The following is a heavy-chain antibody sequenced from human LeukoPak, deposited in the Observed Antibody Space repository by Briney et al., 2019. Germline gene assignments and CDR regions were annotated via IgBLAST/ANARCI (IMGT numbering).Heavy chain of an antibody. CDR3: ARDEYCSSTSCYHVY. CDR2: ISWNSGSI. V-gene: IGHV3-9*01. Sequence: GGSLRLSCAASGFTFDDYAMHWVRQAPGKGLEWVSGISWNSGSIGYADSVKGRFTISRDNAKNSLYLQMNSLRAEDTAVYYCARDEYCSSTSCYHVYWGQGTLVTVSS. D-gene: IGHD2-2*01. CDR1: GFTFDDYA. J-gene: IGHJ4*02.